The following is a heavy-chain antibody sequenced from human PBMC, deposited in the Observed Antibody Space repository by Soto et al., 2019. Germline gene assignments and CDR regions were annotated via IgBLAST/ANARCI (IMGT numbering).Heavy chain of an antibody. Sequence: SETLSLTCTVSGGSTSSYYWSWIRQPPGKGLEWIGYIYYSGSTNYNPSLKSRVTISVDTSKNQFSLKLSSVTAADTAVYYCAASTERGYSGYDLYYFDYWGQGTLVTVSS. J-gene: IGHJ4*02. CDR3: AASTERGYSGYDLYYFDY. CDR2: IYYSGST. D-gene: IGHD5-12*01. CDR1: GGSTSSYY. V-gene: IGHV4-59*01.